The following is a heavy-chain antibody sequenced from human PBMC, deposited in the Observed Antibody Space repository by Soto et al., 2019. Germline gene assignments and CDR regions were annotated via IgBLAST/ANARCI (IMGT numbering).Heavy chain of an antibody. J-gene: IGHJ4*02. CDR1: GFTFSSYA. D-gene: IGHD1-26*01. V-gene: IGHV3-30-3*01. CDR3: AMVVGANDY. CDR2: ISYDGSNK. Sequence: QVQLVESGGGVVQPGRSLRLSCAASGFTFSSYAMHWVRQAPGKGLEWVAVISYDGSNKYYADSVKGRFTISRDNSKNTLYLQMNSLRAEDTAVYYCAMVVGANDYWGQGTLVTVSS.